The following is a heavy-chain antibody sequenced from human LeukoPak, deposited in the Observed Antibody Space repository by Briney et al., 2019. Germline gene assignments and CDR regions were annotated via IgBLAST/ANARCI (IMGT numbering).Heavy chain of an antibody. D-gene: IGHD6-19*01. V-gene: IGHV3-21*01. CDR3: AREVGSGWNYFDR. J-gene: IGHJ4*02. CDR2: ISSRQNDI. CDR1: GFTFSSFN. Sequence: GGSLRLSCAASGFTFSSFNMNWVRQAPGKGLEWVSSISSRQNDIQYADSLEGRFTISRDNAKNSLYLQMNSLRAEDTAVYFCAREVGSGWNYFDRWGQGTLVTVSS.